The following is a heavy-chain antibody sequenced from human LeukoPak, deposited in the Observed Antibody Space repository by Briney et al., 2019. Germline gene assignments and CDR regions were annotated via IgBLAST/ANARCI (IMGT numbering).Heavy chain of an antibody. D-gene: IGHD2-8*01. CDR1: RGSIGSSSNY. CDR2: VYYSGST. J-gene: IGHJ5*02. V-gene: IGHV4-39*01. CDR3: ARASFNVVFGNWFDP. Sequence: PSETLSLTCTVSRGSIGSSSNYWGWIRHAPGEGLEWIVNVYYSGSTFYNPSLKSRFTISVDTSKYQCSLKLRSVTAADTAIYYCARASFNVVFGNWFDPWGQGTLVTVSS.